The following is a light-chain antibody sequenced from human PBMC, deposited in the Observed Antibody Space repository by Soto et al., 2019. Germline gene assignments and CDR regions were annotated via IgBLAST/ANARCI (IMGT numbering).Light chain of an antibody. CDR1: SSDIGAGYR. V-gene: IGLV1-47*01. J-gene: IGLJ2*01. CDR3: AAWDDTLSGHVV. CDR2: RNN. Sequence: QSVLTQPPSVSGAPGERVTISCTGSSSDIGAGYRVRWYQQVPGTAPKLLIYRNNLRPSGVPDRFSGSKSGTSASLAISGLRSEDEADYYCAAWDDTLSGHVVFGGGTKVTVL.